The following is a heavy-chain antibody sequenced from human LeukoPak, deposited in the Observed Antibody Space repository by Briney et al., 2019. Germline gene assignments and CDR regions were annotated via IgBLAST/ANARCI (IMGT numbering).Heavy chain of an antibody. CDR1: GFTFRTSW. CDR3: VRALNGDSDY. CDR2: LNPDGSVT. V-gene: IGHV3-74*01. J-gene: IGHJ4*02. D-gene: IGHD2-21*02. Sequence: GGSLRLSCAASGFTFRTSWMHWVRQAPGKGLMWVSRLNPDGSVTTYADSVKGRFTISRDNAKNTLYLQMNSLRVKDTAVYYCVRALNGDSDYWGQGTLVTVSS.